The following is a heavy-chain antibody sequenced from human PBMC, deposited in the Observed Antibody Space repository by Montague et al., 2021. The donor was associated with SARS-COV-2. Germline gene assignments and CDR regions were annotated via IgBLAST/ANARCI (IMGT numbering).Heavy chain of an antibody. CDR2: IHHGGST. V-gene: IGHV4-34*01. Sequence: SGTLSLTCAVHGGSLSAYYWIWVRQSPGKGLEWIGEIHHGGSTNYNPSLKSRVTISADTSKNQFSLKLTSVAAADTAVYYCARLGDGVVPSPILGVGPYYSYYYMDVWGKGTTVTVSS. CDR3: ARLGDGVVPSPILGVGPYYSYYYMDV. J-gene: IGHJ6*03. D-gene: IGHD3-10*01. CDR1: GGSLSAYY.